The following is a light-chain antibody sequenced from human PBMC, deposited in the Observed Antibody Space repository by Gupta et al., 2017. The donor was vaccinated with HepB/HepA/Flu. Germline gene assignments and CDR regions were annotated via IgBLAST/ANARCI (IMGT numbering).Light chain of an antibody. J-gene: IGKJ1*01. CDR2: AAS. CDR3: LQCNSYPCT. Sequence: DIQMTQPPSSLSASVGDRVTITCRASQGIRKDLGWYQQKPGKAPKGLIHAASSLQSGGPSRLSGSGSGTEFTLTISSLQPEDCATDYCLQCNSYPCTFGQGTKVEIK. CDR1: QGIRKD. V-gene: IGKV1-17*01.